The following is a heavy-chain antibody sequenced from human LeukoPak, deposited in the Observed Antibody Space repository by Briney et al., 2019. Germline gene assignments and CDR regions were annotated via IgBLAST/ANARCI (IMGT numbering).Heavy chain of an antibody. CDR2: FDPVDGET. V-gene: IGHV1-24*01. CDR3: ATLAIVVVPAAIRGNGMDV. CDR1: GYTLTELS. Sequence: GASVKVSCKVSGYTLTELSMHRVRQAPGKGLEWMGGFDPVDGETIYAQKFQGRVTMTEDTSTDTAYMELSSLRSEDTAVYYCATLAIVVVPAAIRGNGMDVWGQGTTVTVSS. J-gene: IGHJ6*02. D-gene: IGHD2-2*02.